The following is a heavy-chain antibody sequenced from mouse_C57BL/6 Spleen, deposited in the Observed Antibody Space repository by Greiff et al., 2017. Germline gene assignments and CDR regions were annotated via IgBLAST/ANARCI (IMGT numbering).Heavy chain of an antibody. J-gene: IGHJ2*01. D-gene: IGHD6-1*01. Sequence: EVQGVESGGDLVKPGGSLKLSCAASGFTFSSYGMSWVRQTPDKRLEWVATISSGGSYTYYPDSVKGRFTISRDNAKNTLYLQMSSLKSEDTAMYYCARSTPYFDYWGQGTTLTVSS. CDR3: ARSTPYFDY. CDR2: ISSGGSYT. V-gene: IGHV5-6*01. CDR1: GFTFSSYG.